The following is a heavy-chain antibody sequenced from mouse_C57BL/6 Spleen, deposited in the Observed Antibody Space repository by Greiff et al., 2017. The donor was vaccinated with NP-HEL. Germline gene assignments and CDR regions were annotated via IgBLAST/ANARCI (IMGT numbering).Heavy chain of an antibody. J-gene: IGHJ3*01. V-gene: IGHV1-80*01. CDR2: IYPGDGDP. Sequence: QVQLQQSGAELVKPGASVKISCKASGYAFSSYWMNWVKQRPGKGLEWIGQIYPGDGDPNYNGKFKGKATLTADKSSSTAYMQLSSLTSEDSAVYFCARDSSGYPFAYWGQGTLVTVSA. D-gene: IGHD3-2*02. CDR1: GYAFSSYW. CDR3: ARDSSGYPFAY.